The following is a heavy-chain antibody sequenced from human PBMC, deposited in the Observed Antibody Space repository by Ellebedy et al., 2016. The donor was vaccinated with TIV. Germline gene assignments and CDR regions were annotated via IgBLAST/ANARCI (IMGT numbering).Heavy chain of an antibody. V-gene: IGHV1-3*01. CDR2: INAGNGNT. D-gene: IGHD1-26*01. CDR3: ARDLWGSYSHWFDP. Sequence: ASVKVSXKASGYTFTSYAMHWVRQAPGQRLEWMGWINAGNGNTKYSQKFQGRVTITRDTSASTAYMELSSLRSEDTAVYYCARDLWGSYSHWFDPWGQGTLVTVSS. J-gene: IGHJ5*02. CDR1: GYTFTSYA.